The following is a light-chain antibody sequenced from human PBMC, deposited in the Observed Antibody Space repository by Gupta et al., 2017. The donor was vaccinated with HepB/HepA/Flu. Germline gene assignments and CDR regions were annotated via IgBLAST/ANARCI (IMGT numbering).Light chain of an antibody. Sequence: DIQMTQSPSSLSASVGDRVTITCRASQRISNYLNWYQQKPGKAPKLVIYETSALQSGVPSRFSGSGSGTDFTLTIDLLQPEDFATYYCQQSYTYPRTFGQGTKVEI. CDR2: ETS. V-gene: IGKV1-39*01. CDR3: QQSYTYPRT. J-gene: IGKJ1*01. CDR1: QRISNY.